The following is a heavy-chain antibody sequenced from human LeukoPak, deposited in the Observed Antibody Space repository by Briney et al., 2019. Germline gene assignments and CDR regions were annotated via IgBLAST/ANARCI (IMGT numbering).Heavy chain of an antibody. Sequence: PGGSLRLSCAASGFTFSSYWMNWVRQAPGKGLEWVASMKQDGSEKYYVDSVKGRFTISRDNAKNSLYLQLNSLRAEDTAMYYCARRASGRYPDYWGQGTLVTVSS. CDR2: MKQDGSEK. CDR1: GFTFSSYW. V-gene: IGHV3-7*05. D-gene: IGHD1-26*01. CDR3: ARRASGRYPDY. J-gene: IGHJ4*02.